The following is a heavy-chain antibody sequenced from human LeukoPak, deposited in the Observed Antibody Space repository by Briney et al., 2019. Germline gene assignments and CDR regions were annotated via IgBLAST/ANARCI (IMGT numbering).Heavy chain of an antibody. V-gene: IGHV3-30*18. CDR1: GFTFSSYG. Sequence: PGRSLRLSCAASGFTFSSYGMHWVRQAPGKGLEWVAVISYDGSNKYYADSVKGRFTISRDNPKNTLYLQMNSLRAEDTAVYYCAKDEGILPPFDYWGQGTLVTVSS. CDR3: AKDEGILPPFDY. J-gene: IGHJ4*02. CDR2: ISYDGSNK.